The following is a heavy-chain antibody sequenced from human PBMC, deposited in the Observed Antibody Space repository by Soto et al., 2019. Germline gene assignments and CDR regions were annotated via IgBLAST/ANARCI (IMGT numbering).Heavy chain of an antibody. Sequence: GGSLRHSCAASGFTFSSYSMNRVRQAPGKGLEWVSSISSSSSYIYYADSVKGRFTISRDNAKNSLYLQMNSLRADDTAVYYCARAWNDWFDPWGRGTLVTVSS. CDR3: ARAWNDWFDP. D-gene: IGHD1-1*01. CDR1: GFTFSSYS. J-gene: IGHJ5*02. CDR2: ISSSSSYI. V-gene: IGHV3-21*01.